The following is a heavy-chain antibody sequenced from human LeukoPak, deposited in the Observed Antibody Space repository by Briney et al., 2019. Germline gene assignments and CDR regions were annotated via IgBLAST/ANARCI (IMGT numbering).Heavy chain of an antibody. V-gene: IGHV3-23*01. CDR2: ISGSGGST. CDR1: GFTFSSYA. Sequence: GGSLRLSCAASGFTFSSYAMSWVRQAPGKGLEWVSAISGSGGSTYYADSVKGRFTISRDNSKNTLYLQMNSLRAEDTAVYYCAKIYDSSGHYYVPLFDYWGQGTLVTVSS. J-gene: IGHJ4*02. D-gene: IGHD3-22*01. CDR3: AKIYDSSGHYYVPLFDY.